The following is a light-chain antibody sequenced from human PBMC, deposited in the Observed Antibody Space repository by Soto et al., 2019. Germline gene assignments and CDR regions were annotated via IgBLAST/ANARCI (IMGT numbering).Light chain of an antibody. CDR3: CSYSGTDTLL. V-gene: IGLV2-11*01. Sequence: QSVLTQPRSVSGSPGESVTITCTGSSSDVGSYNYVSWYQQYPGKAPKVMIYDVTGRPSEVPDRFSGSKSGNTASLTISGLQAEDEAEYFCCSYSGTDTLLFGGGTKLTVL. CDR2: DVT. J-gene: IGLJ3*02. CDR1: SSDVGSYNY.